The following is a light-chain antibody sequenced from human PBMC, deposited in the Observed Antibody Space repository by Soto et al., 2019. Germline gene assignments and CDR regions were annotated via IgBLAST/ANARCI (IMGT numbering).Light chain of an antibody. CDR2: GAS. Sequence: ETVLTQCPGTVCLSPGERATLSCRASQTIRSNYLAWYRQTPGQAPRLLIYGASNRATGIADRFSGSGSGTDFTLIISRLEPEDFALYYCQQYGSSPWTFGQGTKVEIK. CDR1: QTIRSNY. V-gene: IGKV3-20*01. J-gene: IGKJ1*01. CDR3: QQYGSSPWT.